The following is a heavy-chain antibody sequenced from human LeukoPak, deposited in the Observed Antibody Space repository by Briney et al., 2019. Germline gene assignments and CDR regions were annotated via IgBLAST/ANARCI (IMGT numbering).Heavy chain of an antibody. V-gene: IGHV3-23*01. Sequence: GGSLRLSCAASGFTFSSYAMSWVRQAPGKGLEWVSAISGSGGSTYYADSVKGRFTISRDNSKNTLYLQMNSLKTEDTAVYYCARGSYSGFGVDYWGQGTLVTVSS. J-gene: IGHJ4*02. D-gene: IGHD5-12*01. CDR2: ISGSGGST. CDR1: GFTFSSYA. CDR3: ARGSYSGFGVDY.